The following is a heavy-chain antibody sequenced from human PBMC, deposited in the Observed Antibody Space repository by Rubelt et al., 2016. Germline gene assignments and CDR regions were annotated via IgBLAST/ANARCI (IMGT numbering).Heavy chain of an antibody. J-gene: IGHJ6*02. CDR2: INPNSGGT. V-gene: IGHV1-2*04. D-gene: IGHD6-19*01. CDR1: GYTFTGYY. CDR3: ARAAAVAGQKRYYYGMDV. Sequence: QVQLVQSGAEVKKPGASVKVSCKASGYTFTGYYMHWVRQAPGQGLEWMGRINPNSGGTNYAQKFQGWVTMTRDTSISTAYMELSRLRSDDTAVYYCARAAAVAGQKRYYYGMDVWGQGTTVTVSS.